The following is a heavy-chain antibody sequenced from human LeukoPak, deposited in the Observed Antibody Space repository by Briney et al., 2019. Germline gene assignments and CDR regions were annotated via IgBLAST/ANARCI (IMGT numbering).Heavy chain of an antibody. CDR1: GFTFSSYE. D-gene: IGHD3-10*01. J-gene: IGHJ6*02. V-gene: IGHV3-48*03. Sequence: PGGSLRLSCAASGFTFSSYEMNWVRQALGKGLEWVSYISSSGSTIYYADSVKGRFTISRDNAKNSLYLQMNSLRAEDTAVYYCARYGSGSYISYGMDVWGQGTTVTVSS. CDR3: ARYGSGSYISYGMDV. CDR2: ISSSGSTI.